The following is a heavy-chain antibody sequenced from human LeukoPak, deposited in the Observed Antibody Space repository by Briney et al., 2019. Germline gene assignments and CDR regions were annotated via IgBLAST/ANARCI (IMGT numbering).Heavy chain of an antibody. D-gene: IGHD3-22*01. V-gene: IGHV1-2*02. J-gene: IGHJ3*02. CDR3: ATCYYYDSSGYYGAFDI. Sequence: ASVKVSCTASGYTFTGYYTHWVRQAPGQGLEWMGWINPNSGGTNYAQKFQGRVTMTRDTSISTAYMELSRLRSDDTAVYYCATCYYYDSSGYYGAFDIWGQGTMVTVSS. CDR1: GYTFTGYY. CDR2: INPNSGGT.